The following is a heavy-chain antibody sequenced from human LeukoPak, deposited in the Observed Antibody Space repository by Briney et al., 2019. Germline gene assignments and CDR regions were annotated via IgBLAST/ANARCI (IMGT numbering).Heavy chain of an antibody. CDR2: ISYDGSNK. CDR1: GFTFSSYG. V-gene: IGHV3-30*03. J-gene: IGHJ4*02. D-gene: IGHD3-10*01. Sequence: GGSLRLSCAASGFTFSSYGMHWVRQAPGKGLEWVAVISYDGSNKYYADSVKGRFTISRDNAKNSLYLQMNSLRAEDTAVYYCARAALLWFGEFSPFDYWGQGTLVTVSS. CDR3: ARAALLWFGEFSPFDY.